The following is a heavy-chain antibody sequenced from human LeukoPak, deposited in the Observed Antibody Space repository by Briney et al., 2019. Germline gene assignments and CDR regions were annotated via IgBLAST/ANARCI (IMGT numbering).Heavy chain of an antibody. CDR2: IYSGGTT. J-gene: IGHJ3*02. D-gene: IGHD1-1*01. V-gene: IGHV3-66*02. CDR1: GFTVSSNS. CDR3: ARGYTSDAFDI. Sequence: GASLRLSCAASGFTVSSNSMSWVRQAPGKGLEWVSVIYSGGTTYYADSVKGRFTISRDNSKNTLYLQMNSLRAEDTAVYYCARGYTSDAFDIWGQGTMVTVAS.